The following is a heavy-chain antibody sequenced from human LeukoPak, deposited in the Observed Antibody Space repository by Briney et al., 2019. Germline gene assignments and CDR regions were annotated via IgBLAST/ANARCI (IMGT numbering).Heavy chain of an antibody. V-gene: IGHV4-59*01. D-gene: IGHD1-14*01. CDR2: IYYSGST. CDR3: ARGDGSGYDYYGMDV. Sequence: SETLSLTCTVSGGSISSYYWSWIRQPPGKGLEWIGYIYYSGSTNYNPSLKSRATISVDTSKNQFSLKLSSVTAADTAVYYCARGDGSGYDYYGMDVWGKGTTVTVSS. J-gene: IGHJ6*04. CDR1: GGSISSYY.